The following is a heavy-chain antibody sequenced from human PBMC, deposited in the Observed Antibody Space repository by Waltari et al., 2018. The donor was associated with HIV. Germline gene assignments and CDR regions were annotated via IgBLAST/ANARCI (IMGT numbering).Heavy chain of an antibody. Sequence: EVQLVESGGGLVQPGGSLRLSWVASGFTLSNYEMYWVGQVTGKSPEWVSAIATAGNTYYLGSVQGRFTISRENAKDSLYLQMNSLRAEDTAVYYCARADTSIPHRAFDLWGQGTMVTVSS. CDR2: IATAGNT. CDR3: ARADTSIPHRAFDL. CDR1: GFTLSNYE. V-gene: IGHV3-13*01. D-gene: IGHD5-18*01. J-gene: IGHJ3*01.